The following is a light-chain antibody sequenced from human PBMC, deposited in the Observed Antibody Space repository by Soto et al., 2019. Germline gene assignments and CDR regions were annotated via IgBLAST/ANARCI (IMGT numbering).Light chain of an antibody. Sequence: DIQMTQSPSTLSGSVGDRVTITSWASQTISSWLAWYQQKPGKAPKLLIYKASTLKSGVPSRFSGSGSGTEFTLTISSLQPDDFATYYCQHYNSYSEAFGQGSKV. CDR2: KAS. CDR1: QTISSW. J-gene: IGKJ1*01. V-gene: IGKV1-5*03. CDR3: QHYNSYSEA.